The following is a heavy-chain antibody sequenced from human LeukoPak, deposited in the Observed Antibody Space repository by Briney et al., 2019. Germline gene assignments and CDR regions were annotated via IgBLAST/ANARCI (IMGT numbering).Heavy chain of an antibody. V-gene: IGHV3-23*01. J-gene: IGHJ4*02. CDR3: ARDPSRTLDY. D-gene: IGHD1-14*01. CDR2: ISGSGGST. CDR1: GFTFSSYA. Sequence: GGSLRLSCAASGFTFSSYAMSWVRQAPGKGLEWVSSISGSGGSTHYADSVKGRFTISRDNSKNTLYLQMNSLRAEDTAVYYCARDPSRTLDYWGQGTLVTVSS.